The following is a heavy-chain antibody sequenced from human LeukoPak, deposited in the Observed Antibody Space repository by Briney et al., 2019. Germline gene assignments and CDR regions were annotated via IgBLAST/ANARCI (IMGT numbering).Heavy chain of an antibody. CDR2: ISSSSDYM. D-gene: IGHD3-3*01. V-gene: IGHV3-21*01. CDR1: GFTFSRYA. Sequence: GGSLRLSCAVSGFTFSRYAMSWVRQAPGKGLEWVSSISSSSDYMYYADSVKGRFTISRDNAEKSLYLQMNSLRADDTAVYYCARDPWSNYYYDYWGQGTLVTVSS. CDR3: ARDPWSNYYYDY. J-gene: IGHJ4*02.